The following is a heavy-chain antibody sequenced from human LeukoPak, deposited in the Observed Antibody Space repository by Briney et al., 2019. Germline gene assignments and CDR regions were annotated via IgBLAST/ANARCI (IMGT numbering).Heavy chain of an antibody. CDR3: ARVRRSLNWFDS. D-gene: IGHD3-3*01. J-gene: IGHJ5*01. CDR2: IYYSGIT. Sequence: GIIYYSGITHYNPSLKSRVTILVHTSKNQFSLKLSSVTDADTAVYYCARVRRSLNWFDSWRQGTLVTVSS. V-gene: IGHV4-39*01.